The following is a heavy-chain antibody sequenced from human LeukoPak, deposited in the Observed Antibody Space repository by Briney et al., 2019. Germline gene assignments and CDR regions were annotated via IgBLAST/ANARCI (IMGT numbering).Heavy chain of an antibody. J-gene: IGHJ4*02. CDR2: ISGSGGST. CDR1: GFTFSSYA. V-gene: IGHV3-23*01. D-gene: IGHD6-25*01. Sequence: GGSLRLSCAASGFTFSSYAMSWVRQAPGKGLEWVSAISGSGGSTYYADSVKGRFTISRDNSKNTLYLQMNSLRAEDTAVYYCAKDLRPGYSSGWYFDYWGQGTLVTVSS. CDR3: AKDLRPGYSSGWYFDY.